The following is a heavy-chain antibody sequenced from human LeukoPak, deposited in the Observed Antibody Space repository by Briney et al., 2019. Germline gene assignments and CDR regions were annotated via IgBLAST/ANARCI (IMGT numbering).Heavy chain of an antibody. Sequence: GGSLRLFCAASGFTFSSYGMSWVRQAPGKGLEWVSAISGRGGYTYYADSVKGRFTISRDNSKNTLYLQMNSLRAEDTAVYYWAAIKRAYSQNDYWGQGTLVIVSS. J-gene: IGHJ4*02. CDR1: GFTFSSYG. V-gene: IGHV3-23*01. CDR3: AAIKRAYSQNDY. D-gene: IGHD5-18*01. CDR2: ISGRGGYT.